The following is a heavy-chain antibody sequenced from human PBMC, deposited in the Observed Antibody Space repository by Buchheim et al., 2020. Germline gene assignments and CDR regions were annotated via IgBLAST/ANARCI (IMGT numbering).Heavy chain of an antibody. CDR2: IYWDDDK. CDR1: GFSLSTSGVG. CDR3: AHRRPFTVPRVRQGFDP. V-gene: IGHV2-5*02. Sequence: QIPLKESGPTLVKPTQTLTLTCTFSGFSLSTSGVGVGWIRQPPGKALEWLALIYWDDDKRYSPSLKSRLTITKDTSKNQVVLTMTNMDPVDTATYYCAHRRPFTVPRVRQGFDPWGQGTL. J-gene: IGHJ5*02. D-gene: IGHD2-2*01.